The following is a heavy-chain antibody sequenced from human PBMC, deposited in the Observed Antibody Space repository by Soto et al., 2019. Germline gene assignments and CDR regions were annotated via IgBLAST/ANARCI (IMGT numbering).Heavy chain of an antibody. CDR2: IVVGSGNT. CDR1: GFTFTSSA. CDR3: AAAPLFRFLEWYFIDGFDP. J-gene: IGHJ5*02. D-gene: IGHD3-3*01. V-gene: IGHV1-58*01. Sequence: SVKVSCKASGFTFTSSAVQWVRQARGQRLEWIGWIVVGSGNTNYAQKFQERVTITRDMSTSTAYMELSSLRSEDTAVYYCAAAPLFRFLEWYFIDGFDPWGQRTLVTVSS.